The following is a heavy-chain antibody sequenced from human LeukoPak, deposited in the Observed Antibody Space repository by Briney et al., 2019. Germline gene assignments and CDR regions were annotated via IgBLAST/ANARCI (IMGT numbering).Heavy chain of an antibody. J-gene: IGHJ4*02. V-gene: IGHV3-30*02. CDR3: AKPVLRFLEWCFDY. D-gene: IGHD3-3*01. Sequence: SGGSLRLSCAASGFVFSTYAMGWVRQAPGKGLEWVAFIRYDGSNKYYADSVKGRFTISRDNSKNTLYLQMNSLRAEDTAVYYCAKPVLRFLEWCFDYWGQGTLVTVSS. CDR1: GFVFSTYA. CDR2: IRYDGSNK.